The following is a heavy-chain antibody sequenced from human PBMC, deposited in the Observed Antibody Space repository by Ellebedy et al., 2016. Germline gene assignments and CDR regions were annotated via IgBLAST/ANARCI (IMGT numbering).Heavy chain of an antibody. CDR1: GGSISSGGYY. CDR2: IYYTGRT. Sequence: SETLSLTCTVSGGSISSGGYYWSWIRQHPGKGLEWIGSIYYTGRTNYNPSLKSRVTISVDTSKNQFSLKLSSVTAADTAVYYCARRRVVPAEGWFDPWGQGTLVTVSS. CDR3: ARRRVVPAEGWFDP. J-gene: IGHJ5*02. V-gene: IGHV4-61*08. D-gene: IGHD2-2*01.